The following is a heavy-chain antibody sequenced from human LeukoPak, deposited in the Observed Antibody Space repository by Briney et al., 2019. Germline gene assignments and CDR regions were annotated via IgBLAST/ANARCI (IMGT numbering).Heavy chain of an antibody. J-gene: IGHJ5*02. V-gene: IGHV1-2*02. CDR2: INPNSGGT. Sequence: ASVKVSCKASGYTFTGYYMHWVRQAPGQGLEWMGWINPNSGGTNYAQKFQGRVTMTRDTSISTAYMELSRLRSDDTAVYYCARDSEEEYYDFWSGYYNWFDPWGQGTLVTVSS. D-gene: IGHD3-3*01. CDR3: ARDSEEEYYDFWSGYYNWFDP. CDR1: GYTFTGYY.